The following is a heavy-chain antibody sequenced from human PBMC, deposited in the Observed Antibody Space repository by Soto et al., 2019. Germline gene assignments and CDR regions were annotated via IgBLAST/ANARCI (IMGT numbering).Heavy chain of an antibody. D-gene: IGHD1-26*01. V-gene: IGHV4-30-4*01. Sequence: QVQLQESGPGVVEPSQTLSLTCTVSGGSINNNGYFWSWIRQPPGSGLEWIGHIYNSGSTYSNPSLKSRLTISVDTSKNQFSLKLSPVTAADTAVYYCARGPSGDKLDYWGQGTLVTVSS. J-gene: IGHJ4*02. CDR1: GGSINNNGYF. CDR3: ARGPSGDKLDY. CDR2: IYNSGST.